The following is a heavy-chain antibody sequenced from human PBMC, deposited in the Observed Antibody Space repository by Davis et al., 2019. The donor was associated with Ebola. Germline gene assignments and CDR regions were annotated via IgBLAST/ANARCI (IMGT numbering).Heavy chain of an antibody. CDR3: VRDPALVVTGGGWFFGL. Sequence: GGSLRLSCAASGFTFSSSSMNWVRQAPGKGLEWVSFISSSSNYIYYADSVKGRFTVSRDNAKNSLYLQMNSLRAEDTAVYYCVRDPALVVTGGGWFFGLWGRGTLVTVSS. J-gene: IGHJ2*01. CDR2: ISSSSNYI. V-gene: IGHV3-21*01. D-gene: IGHD2-21*02. CDR1: GFTFSSSS.